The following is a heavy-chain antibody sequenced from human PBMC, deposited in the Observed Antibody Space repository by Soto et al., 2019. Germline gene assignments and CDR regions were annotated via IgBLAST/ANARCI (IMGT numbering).Heavy chain of an antibody. CDR3: ARGFYDFWIGTFDY. Sequence: SETLSLSCTVSGGSISGYYWSWMRQPPGKGLEWIGYIYYIGSTNYNPSLNSRVTMSVDTSKNQFSLRLSSVTAADTAVYYCARGFYDFWIGTFDYWGQGSLVTVYS. CDR2: IYYIGST. CDR1: GGSISGYY. V-gene: IGHV4-59*01. J-gene: IGHJ4*02. D-gene: IGHD3-3*01.